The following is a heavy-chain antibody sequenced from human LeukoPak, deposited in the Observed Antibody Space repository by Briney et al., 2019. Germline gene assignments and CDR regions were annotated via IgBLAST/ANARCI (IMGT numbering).Heavy chain of an antibody. V-gene: IGHV3-74*01. J-gene: IGHJ5*02. Sequence: TGGSLRLSCAASGFTFSNYWMHWVRQAPGKGLVWVSRINSDGINTSYADSVKGRFTISRDNAKNTLNLQMNSLGAEDTAVYYCARDLGQYYDTSDNWFDPWGQGTLVIVSS. CDR2: INSDGINT. D-gene: IGHD3-22*01. CDR3: ARDLGQYYDTSDNWFDP. CDR1: GFTFSNYW.